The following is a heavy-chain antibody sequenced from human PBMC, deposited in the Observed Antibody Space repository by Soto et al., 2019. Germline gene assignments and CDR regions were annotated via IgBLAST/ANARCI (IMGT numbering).Heavy chain of an antibody. V-gene: IGHV1-69*02. CDR1: GGTFSSYT. D-gene: IGHD2-2*02. J-gene: IGHJ4*02. CDR2: IIPILGIA. CDR3: AMEYCSSTSCYRDY. Sequence: QVQLVQSGAEVKKPGSSVKVSCKASGGTFSSYTISWVRQAPGQGLEWMGRIIPILGIANYAQKSQGRVKITADKSTSTAYMELSSLRAEDTAVYYCAMEYCSSTSCYRDYWGQGTLVTVSS.